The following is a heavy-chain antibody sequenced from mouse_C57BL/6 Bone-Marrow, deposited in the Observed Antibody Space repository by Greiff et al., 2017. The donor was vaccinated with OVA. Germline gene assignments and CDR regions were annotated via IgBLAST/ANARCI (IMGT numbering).Heavy chain of an antibody. J-gene: IGHJ2*01. CDR2: ISSGGSYP. D-gene: IGHD1-1*01. V-gene: IGHV5-6*01. CDR3: ARQAYDGSSYSFDY. CDR1: GFTFSSYG. Sequence: EVQRVESGGDLVKPGGSLTLSCAASGFTFSSYGMSWVRQTPDKRLEWVATISSGGSYPYYPDRVKGRFTISSDNATNTLYLEMSSLKSEDTAMYYCARQAYDGSSYSFDYWGQGTTLTVSS.